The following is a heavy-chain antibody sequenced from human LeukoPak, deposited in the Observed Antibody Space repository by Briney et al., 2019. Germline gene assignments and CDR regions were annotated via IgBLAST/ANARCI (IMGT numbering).Heavy chain of an antibody. V-gene: IGHV4-38-2*02. J-gene: IGHJ3*01. CDR1: GYSISSGYY. D-gene: IGHD3-3*01. CDR3: ARGFSAFDF. Sequence: SETLSLTCTVSGYSISSGYYWGWIRQPPGKGLDWIGNVYHSGGTYYNPSLKSRVTISVNTSQNQFSLKLRSVTAADTALYYCARGFSAFDFWGQGTMVTVSS. CDR2: VYHSGGT.